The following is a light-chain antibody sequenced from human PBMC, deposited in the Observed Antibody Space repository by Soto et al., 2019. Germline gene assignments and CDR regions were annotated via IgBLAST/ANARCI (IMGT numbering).Light chain of an antibody. CDR2: GAS. V-gene: IGKV3-15*01. Sequence: ERVMTQSPATLSVSTGERATLSCRASQYIGDTLAWYQQKPSQPPRVLIHGASTSATGIAPRFSGSGSGTEFTININSLQYEDGAVYFCQQYNNWPYTFCQGTQVEVK. CDR3: QQYNNWPYT. J-gene: IGKJ1*01. CDR1: QYIGDT.